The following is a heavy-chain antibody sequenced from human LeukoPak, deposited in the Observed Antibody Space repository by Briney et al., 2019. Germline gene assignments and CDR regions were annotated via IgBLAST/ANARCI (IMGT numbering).Heavy chain of an antibody. CDR1: GYTFTSYG. V-gene: IGHV1-18*01. Sequence: ASVTVSCKASGYTFTSYGISWVRLAPGQGLEWMGWISAYNGNTNYAQKLQGRVTMTTDTSTSTAYMELRSLRSDDTAVYYCARLMDCTNGVCYEGYYYYYYMYVWGKGTTVTVSS. D-gene: IGHD2-8*01. CDR2: ISAYNGNT. J-gene: IGHJ6*03. CDR3: ARLMDCTNGVCYEGYYYYYYMYV.